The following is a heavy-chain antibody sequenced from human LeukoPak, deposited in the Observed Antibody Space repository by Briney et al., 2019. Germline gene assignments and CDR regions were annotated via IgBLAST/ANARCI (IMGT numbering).Heavy chain of an antibody. D-gene: IGHD6-19*01. J-gene: IGHJ6*02. CDR1: GFLFTRYW. CDR3: ASPGPEQWLLDYYYYGMDV. CDR2: IKENGNEQ. V-gene: IGHV3-7*01. Sequence: PGGSLRLSCEASGFLFTRYWMSWVRQAPGKGPEWVAHIKENGNEQYYADSVKGRFTICRDNVKQSLCLQMNNLRVEDTAVYYCASPGPEQWLLDYYYYGMDVWGQGTTVTVSS.